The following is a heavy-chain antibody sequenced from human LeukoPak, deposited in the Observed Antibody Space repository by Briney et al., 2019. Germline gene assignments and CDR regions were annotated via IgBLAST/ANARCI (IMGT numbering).Heavy chain of an antibody. J-gene: IGHJ4*02. CDR2: IIPIFGTA. Sequence: SVKVSCKASGGTFSSYAISWVRQAPGQGLEWMGGIIPIFGTANYAQKFQGRVTITADESTSTAYMELSSLRSEDTAVYYCATGYCSSTNCRIDYWGQGTLVSVSS. D-gene: IGHD2-2*03. V-gene: IGHV1-69*13. CDR3: ATGYCSSTNCRIDY. CDR1: GGTFSSYA.